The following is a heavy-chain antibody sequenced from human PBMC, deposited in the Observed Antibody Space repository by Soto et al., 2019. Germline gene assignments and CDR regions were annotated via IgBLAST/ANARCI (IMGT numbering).Heavy chain of an antibody. D-gene: IGHD3-10*01. V-gene: IGHV5-51*01. CDR1: GYTFTNYW. CDR2: IYPGDSET. Sequence: EVQLVQSAAEVKKPGESLKISCKGSGYTFTNYWIGWVRQMPGKGPEWMGIIYPGDSETRYSPSFQGQVTMSADKSISTAYLQWSSLKASDSAMYYCARKYYYGAGTLDYWGQGTLVTVSS. CDR3: ARKYYYGAGTLDY. J-gene: IGHJ4*02.